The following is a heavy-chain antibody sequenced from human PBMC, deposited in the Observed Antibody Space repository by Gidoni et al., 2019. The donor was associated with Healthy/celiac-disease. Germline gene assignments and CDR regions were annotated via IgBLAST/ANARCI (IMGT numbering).Heavy chain of an antibody. CDR2: IYYSGST. D-gene: IGHD3-10*01. Sequence: QLQLQESGPGLVKPSETLSLTCTVPGGSISSSSYYWGWIRQPPGKGLEWIGSIYYSGSTYYNPSLKSRVTISVDTSKNQFSLKLSSVTAADTAVYYCARHLYLETGAAGYFDYWGQGTLVTVSS. CDR3: ARHLYLETGAAGYFDY. V-gene: IGHV4-39*01. CDR1: GGSISSSSYY. J-gene: IGHJ4*02.